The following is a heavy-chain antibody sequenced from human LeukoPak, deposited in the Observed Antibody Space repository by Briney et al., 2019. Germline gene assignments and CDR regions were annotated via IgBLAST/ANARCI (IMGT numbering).Heavy chain of an antibody. Sequence: SETLSLTCTVSGGSISSSSYYWGWIRQPPGKGLEWIGSIYYSGSTYYNPSLKSRVTISVDTSKMTAADTAVFYCARDPDFWTGYYYFDYWGQGTLVTVSS. CDR1: GGSISSSSYY. CDR2: IYYSGST. J-gene: IGHJ4*02. V-gene: IGHV4-39*06. CDR3: ARDPDFWTGYYYFDY. D-gene: IGHD3/OR15-3a*01.